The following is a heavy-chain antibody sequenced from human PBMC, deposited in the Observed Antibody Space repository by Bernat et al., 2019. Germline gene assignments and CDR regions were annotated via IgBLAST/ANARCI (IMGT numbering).Heavy chain of an antibody. CDR2: ISSDGGST. D-gene: IGHD1-26*01. V-gene: IGHV3-43*01. Sequence: VQLVESGGGVVQPGRSLRLSCAASGFTFDDYTMHWVRQAPGKGLEWVALISSDGGSTHYADSVKGRFTISRDNSKNSLYLQMNSLRTEDAALYYCAKKGASDRYSGSYFDYWGQGTLVTVSS. CDR3: AKKGASDRYSGSYFDY. CDR1: GFTFDDYT. J-gene: IGHJ4*02.